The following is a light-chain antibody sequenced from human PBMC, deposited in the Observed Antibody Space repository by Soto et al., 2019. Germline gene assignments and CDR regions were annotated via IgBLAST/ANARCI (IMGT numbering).Light chain of an antibody. CDR3: QQYNSWPPIT. J-gene: IGKJ5*01. V-gene: IGKV3-15*01. Sequence: EIVMTQSRSTLSVSPGRGSTLSCRAGQSVRTKLAWYQQKAGQAPRLLXYGASTRATGIPDRFSGSGCGTEFTLTISSLQSEDFAVYYCQQYNSWPPITFGQGTRLEIK. CDR1: QSVRTK. CDR2: GAS.